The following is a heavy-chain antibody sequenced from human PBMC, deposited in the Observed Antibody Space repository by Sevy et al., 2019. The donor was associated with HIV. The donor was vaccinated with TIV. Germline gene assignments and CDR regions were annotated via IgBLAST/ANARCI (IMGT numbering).Heavy chain of an antibody. V-gene: IGHV3-15*01. D-gene: IGHD3-22*01. CDR3: TTLALNYYDSSGYEGGGY. Sequence: GGSLRLSCAASGFTFSNAWMSWVRQAPGKGLEWVGRIKSKTDGGTTDYAAPVKCRFTISINDSKNTLYLQMNSLKPWDAAVYYCTTLALNYYDSSGYEGGGYWGQGTLVTVSS. J-gene: IGHJ4*02. CDR1: GFTFSNAW. CDR2: IKSKTDGGTT.